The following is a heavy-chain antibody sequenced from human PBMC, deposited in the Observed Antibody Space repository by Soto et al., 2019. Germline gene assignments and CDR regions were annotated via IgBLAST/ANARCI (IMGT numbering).Heavy chain of an antibody. D-gene: IGHD2-2*01. J-gene: IGHJ3*01. V-gene: IGHV3-23*01. CDR2: IRANGTAT. CDR1: GFTFSNYP. CDR3: VDEGFSRGEGGGFDF. Sequence: EVQVLESGGDLIQPGGSLRLSCAAFGFTFSNYPMVWVRQAPEKGLEWVSTIRANGTATHDADSVKGRITISSDNSKNTMYRQMGSLRGEYTGVYYCVDEGFSRGEGGGFDFWGQGTLVTVSS.